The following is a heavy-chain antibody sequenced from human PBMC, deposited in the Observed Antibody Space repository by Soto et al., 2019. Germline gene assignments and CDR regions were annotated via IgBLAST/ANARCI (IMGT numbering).Heavy chain of an antibody. Sequence: SETLSLTCAVSGCSIDRGGYSWSWIRQPPGKGLEWIGYIYYWSTYYNPSLKSRVTISVDRSKNHFSLKLSSVTAADTAVYYCARTPDIWGQGTMVT. J-gene: IGHJ3*02. CDR1: GCSIDRGGYS. V-gene: IGHV4-30-2*01. CDR2: IYYWST. CDR3: ARTPDI.